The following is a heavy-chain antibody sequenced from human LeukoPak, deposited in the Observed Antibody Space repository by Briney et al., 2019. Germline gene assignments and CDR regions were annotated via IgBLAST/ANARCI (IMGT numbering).Heavy chain of an antibody. Sequence: GASVKVSCKASGYTFTSYYMHWVRQAPGQGLEWMGIINPSGGSTSYAQKFQGRVTMTRDTSISTAYMELSSLRSEDTAVYYCARGARGVVVVAAGPDYFDYWGQGTLVTVSS. CDR3: ARGARGVVVVAAGPDYFDY. CDR1: GYTFTSYY. J-gene: IGHJ4*02. V-gene: IGHV1-46*01. CDR2: INPSGGST. D-gene: IGHD2-15*01.